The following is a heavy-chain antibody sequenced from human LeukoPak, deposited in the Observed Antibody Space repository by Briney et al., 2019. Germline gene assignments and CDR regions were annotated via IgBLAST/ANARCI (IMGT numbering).Heavy chain of an antibody. D-gene: IGHD4-11*01. V-gene: IGHV1-18*01. CDR1: GYTFTSYG. CDR3: ARSLNDYSNYDYFDY. J-gene: IGHJ4*02. Sequence: ASVKVSCKASGYTFTSYGISWVRQAPGQGLEWMGWISAYSGNTNYAQKLQGRVTMTTDTSTSTAYMELRSLRSDDTAVYYCARSLNDYSNYDYFDYWGQGTLVTVSS. CDR2: ISAYSGNT.